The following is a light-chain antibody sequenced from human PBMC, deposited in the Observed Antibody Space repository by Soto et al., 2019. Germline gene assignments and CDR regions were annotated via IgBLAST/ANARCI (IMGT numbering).Light chain of an antibody. CDR2: DAS. V-gene: IGKV3-20*01. CDR1: QTVRNNY. J-gene: IGKJ1*01. Sequence: THSPATLSVSPGERATLSCRASQTVRNNYLAWYQQKPGQAPRLLIYDASSRATGIPVRFSGSGSGTDFTLTISRLEPEDFAVYHWQQYGRSPRTFGQGSKVDIK. CDR3: QQYGRSPRT.